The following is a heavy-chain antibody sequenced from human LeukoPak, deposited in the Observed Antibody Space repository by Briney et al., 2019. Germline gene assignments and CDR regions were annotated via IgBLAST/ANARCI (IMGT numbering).Heavy chain of an antibody. D-gene: IGHD2-15*01. Sequence: ASVKVSCKASGYTFTGDYMHWVRQAPGEGLEWMVWINPNSGGTNYAQKFQGRVTMTRDTSISTAYMELSRLRSDDTAVYYCARGGHIVVVVAADFDYWGQGTLVTVSS. CDR2: INPNSGGT. CDR3: ARGGHIVVVVAADFDY. V-gene: IGHV1-2*02. J-gene: IGHJ4*02. CDR1: GYTFTGDY.